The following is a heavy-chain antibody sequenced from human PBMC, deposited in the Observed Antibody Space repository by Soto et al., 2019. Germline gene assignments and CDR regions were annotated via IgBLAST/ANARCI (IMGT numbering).Heavy chain of an antibody. CDR2: INHSGST. Sequence: XGTLSLTCAVYGGSFSGYYWSWIRQPPGKGLEWIGEINHSGSTNYNPSLKSRVTISVDTSKNQFSLKLSSVTAADTAVYYCARGTNFDYWGQGTLVTVSS. V-gene: IGHV4-34*01. CDR3: ARGTNFDY. D-gene: IGHD1-1*01. CDR1: GGSFSGYY. J-gene: IGHJ4*02.